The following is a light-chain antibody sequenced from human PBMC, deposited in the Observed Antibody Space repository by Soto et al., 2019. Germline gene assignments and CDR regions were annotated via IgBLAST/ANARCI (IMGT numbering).Light chain of an antibody. Sequence: QSALTQPASVSGSPGQSITISCTGTSSDVGGYIYVSWYQQHPGKAPKLMIYDVTSRPSGVSYRFSGSESGNTASLTISGLQAEDEADYYCSSYTTSSSYVFGTGTKVTVL. CDR2: DVT. CDR1: SSDVGGYIY. V-gene: IGLV2-14*01. J-gene: IGLJ1*01. CDR3: SSYTTSSSYV.